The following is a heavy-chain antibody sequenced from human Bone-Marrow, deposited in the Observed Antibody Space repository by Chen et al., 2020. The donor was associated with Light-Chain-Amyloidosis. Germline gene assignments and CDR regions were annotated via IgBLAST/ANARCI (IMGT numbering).Heavy chain of an antibody. V-gene: IGHV3-48*04. J-gene: IGHJ3*02. Sequence: VRLVESGGGLVQPGGSLRLSCAASGFTFSGYSMNWVRQTPGKGLEWISYIVGLTDAIFYANSVRGRFTISRDNGKNSLYLQMNNLRAEDTAVYYCARVGDGSNRSEALEIWGQGTMVTVSS. CDR3: ARVGDGSNRSEALEI. CDR1: GFTFSGYS. CDR2: IVGLTDAI. D-gene: IGHD3-10*01.